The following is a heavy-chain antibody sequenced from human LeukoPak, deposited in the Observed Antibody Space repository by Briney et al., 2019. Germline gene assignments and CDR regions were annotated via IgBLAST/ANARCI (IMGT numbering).Heavy chain of an antibody. V-gene: IGHV1-46*04. CDR1: AYTLSSYL. D-gene: IGHD3-10*01. J-gene: IGHJ5*02. CDR3: ARDLGLRGVTNWFDP. CDR2: IDPSSGST. Sequence: PMASVKVSCKASAYTLSSYLMHWVRQAPGQGLEWMGLIDPSSGSTGYAQKLQGRVTMTRDTSTSTVYMELSSLRPEDTAVYYCARDLGLRGVTNWFDPWGQGTLVTVSS.